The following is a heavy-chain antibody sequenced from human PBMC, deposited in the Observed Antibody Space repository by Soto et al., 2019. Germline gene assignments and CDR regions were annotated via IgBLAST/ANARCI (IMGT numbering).Heavy chain of an antibody. Sequence: GGSLRLSCAASGFTFSSYSMNWVRQAPGKGLEWVSSISSSSSYIYYADSVKGRFTISRDNAKNSLYLQMNSLRAEDTAVYYCARTTVTLNKDFDYWGQGTLVTVSS. CDR1: GFTFSSYS. CDR3: ARTTVTLNKDFDY. V-gene: IGHV3-21*01. J-gene: IGHJ4*02. CDR2: ISSSSSYI. D-gene: IGHD4-17*01.